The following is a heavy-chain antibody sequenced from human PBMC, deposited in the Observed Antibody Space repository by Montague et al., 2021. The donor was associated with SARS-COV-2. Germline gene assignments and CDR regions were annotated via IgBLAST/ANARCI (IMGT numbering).Heavy chain of an antibody. CDR1: GDSVSDDNVS. Sequence: CAISGDSVSDDNVSWNWIRQSPSRGLEWLGRTHYRSRWFDHYEVXMKGRISIKADTSKNQFSLQLDSVTPEDTAVYYCARGEGLGPYPGYASDIWGQGTLVTVSS. CDR2: THYRSRWFD. V-gene: IGHV6-1*01. J-gene: IGHJ3*02. D-gene: IGHD1-1*01. CDR3: ARGEGLGPYPGYASDI.